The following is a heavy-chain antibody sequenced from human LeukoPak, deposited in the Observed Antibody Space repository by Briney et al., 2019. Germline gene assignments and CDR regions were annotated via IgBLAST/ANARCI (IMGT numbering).Heavy chain of an antibody. V-gene: IGHV4-34*01. CDR3: ARRIYDFADYYGMDV. CDR1: GGSFSGYY. CDR2: INHSGST. D-gene: IGHD3-3*01. J-gene: IGHJ6*02. Sequence: SETLSLTCAVYGGSFSGYYWSWIRQPPGKGLEWIGEINHSGSTNYNPSLKSRVTISVDTSKNQFSLKLSSVTAADTAVYYCARRIYDFADYYGMDVWGQGTTVTVSS.